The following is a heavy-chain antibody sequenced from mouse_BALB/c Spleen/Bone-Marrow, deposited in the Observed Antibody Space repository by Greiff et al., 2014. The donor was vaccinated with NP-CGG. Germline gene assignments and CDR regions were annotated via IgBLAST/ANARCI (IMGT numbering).Heavy chain of an antibody. Sequence: EVQVVESGPELVKPGASVKMSCKASGYTFTSYVIHWVKQKPGQGLEWIGYINPYNDGTKYNEKFKGKATLTSDKSSSTAYMELSSLTSGDSAVYYCARGGYYGTSLYWYFDVWGAGTTVTVSS. D-gene: IGHD1-1*01. V-gene: IGHV1-14*01. J-gene: IGHJ1*01. CDR1: GYTFTSYV. CDR2: INPYNDGT. CDR3: ARGGYYGTSLYWYFDV.